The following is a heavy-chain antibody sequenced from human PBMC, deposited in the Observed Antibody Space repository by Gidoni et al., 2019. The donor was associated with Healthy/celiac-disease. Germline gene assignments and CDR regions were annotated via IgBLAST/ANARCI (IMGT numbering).Heavy chain of an antibody. CDR3: ARGRRVGGERYYYGMDV. CDR1: GGSISSGSDY. V-gene: IGHV4-61*02. CDR2: IYTSGST. Sequence: QVQLQESGPGLVKPTQTLSLTGTVTGGSISSGSDYWSWIRQPAGKGLEWLGRIYTSGSTNYNPSLKSRVTISVDTSKNQFSLKLSSVTAADTAVYYCARGRRVGGERYYYGMDVWGQGTTVTVSS. J-gene: IGHJ6*02. D-gene: IGHD2-15*01.